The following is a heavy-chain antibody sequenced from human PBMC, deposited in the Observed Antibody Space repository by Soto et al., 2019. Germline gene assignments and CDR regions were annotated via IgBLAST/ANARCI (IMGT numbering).Heavy chain of an antibody. Sequence: GGSLRLSCAASGFTFSSFGMHWVRQAPGKGLEWVAVIWYDGSNKYYADSVKGRFTISRDNSKNTLYLQMNSLRAEDTAVYYCARDLAPYYYDSSGSPQDYWGQGTLVTVSS. CDR1: GFTFSSFG. V-gene: IGHV3-33*01. D-gene: IGHD3-22*01. J-gene: IGHJ4*02. CDR2: IWYDGSNK. CDR3: ARDLAPYYYDSSGSPQDY.